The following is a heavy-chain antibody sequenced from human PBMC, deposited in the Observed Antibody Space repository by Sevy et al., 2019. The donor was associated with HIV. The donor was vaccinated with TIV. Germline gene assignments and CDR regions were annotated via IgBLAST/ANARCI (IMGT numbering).Heavy chain of an antibody. CDR2: MKEDGSER. CDR3: VREGVGGYSYSLDC. J-gene: IGHJ4*02. D-gene: IGHD5-18*01. Sequence: GGSLRLSCAASGFTFSSYWMSWVRQAPGKGLEWVATMKEDGSERNYVDSVKGRFSISRDNAKNSLYLQMNSLRAEDTAVYYCVREGVGGYSYSLDCWGQGTLVTVSS. V-gene: IGHV3-7*01. CDR1: GFTFSSYW.